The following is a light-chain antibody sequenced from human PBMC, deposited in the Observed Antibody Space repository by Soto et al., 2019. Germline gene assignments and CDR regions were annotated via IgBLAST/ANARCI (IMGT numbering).Light chain of an antibody. CDR3: QQYGSSSSWT. CDR2: GVS. V-gene: IGKV3-20*01. J-gene: IGKJ1*01. Sequence: EIVLTQSPATLSLSPGERATLSCRASQSVSSYLAWYQQKPGQAPRLLIYGVSTGATGIPDRFSGSGSGTDFTLTINRLEPEDFAVYYCQQYGSSSSWTFGQGTKVDI. CDR1: QSVSSY.